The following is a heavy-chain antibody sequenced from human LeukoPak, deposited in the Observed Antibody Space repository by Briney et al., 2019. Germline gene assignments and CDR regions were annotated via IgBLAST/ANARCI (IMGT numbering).Heavy chain of an antibody. V-gene: IGHV4-38-2*01. J-gene: IGHJ5*02. CDR1: GYSISSGYY. Sequence: TSETLSLTSGVSGYSISSGYYWGWVRQPPGMGLEWIGSIYYSGSTYYNPSLQSRVTISLDTSKNQFSLKLSSVTAADTAVYYCARGRFDPWGQGTLVTVSS. CDR3: ARGRFDP. CDR2: IYYSGST.